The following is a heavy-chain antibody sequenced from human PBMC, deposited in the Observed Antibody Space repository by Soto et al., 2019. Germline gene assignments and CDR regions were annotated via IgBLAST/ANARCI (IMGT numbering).Heavy chain of an antibody. Sequence: QAQVVQSGAEVRKPGSSVKLSCKASEGTFNSYAIAWVRQAPGQGLEWMGGIIPYYNTLNYAQKFQDRVTITADDSTNTVYLELSSLRSDDTAVYFCASGASRWYPYFLDSWAQGTLVTVSS. CDR3: ASGASRWYPYFLDS. V-gene: IGHV1-69*01. D-gene: IGHD6-13*01. J-gene: IGHJ4*02. CDR2: IIPYYNTL. CDR1: EGTFNSYA.